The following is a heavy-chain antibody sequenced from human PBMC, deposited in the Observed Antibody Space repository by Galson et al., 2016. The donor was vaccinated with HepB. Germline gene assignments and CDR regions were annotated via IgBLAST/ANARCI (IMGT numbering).Heavy chain of an antibody. J-gene: IGHJ3*02. Sequence: SLRLSCAASGFAFGSHWMHWVRQAPGKGLEWVSSISIGSSYIYYADSVKGRFTISRDNAENSLYLQMNSLRAEDTAVYYCARDARKTLQDAFDIWGQGTMVTVSS. CDR1: GFAFGSHW. CDR2: ISIGSSYI. CDR3: ARDARKTLQDAFDI. V-gene: IGHV3-21*01.